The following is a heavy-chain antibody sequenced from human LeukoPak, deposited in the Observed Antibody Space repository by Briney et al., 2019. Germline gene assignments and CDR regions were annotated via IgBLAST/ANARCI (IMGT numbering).Heavy chain of an antibody. V-gene: IGHV4-39*07. CDR3: ARVRSTARGLVVGATEVFDY. D-gene: IGHD2-15*01. CDR2: TYYSGST. Sequence: SSETLSLPCTVPGASSGISSYNWGWIGHPQGKGLEWMGSTYYSGSTYYNPSLKSRVTISVDTSKNQFSLKLSSVTAADTAVYYCARVRSTARGLVVGATEVFDYWGQGTLVTVSS. J-gene: IGHJ4*02. CDR1: GASSGISSYN.